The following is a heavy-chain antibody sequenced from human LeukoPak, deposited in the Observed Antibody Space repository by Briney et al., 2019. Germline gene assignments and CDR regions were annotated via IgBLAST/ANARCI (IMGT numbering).Heavy chain of an antibody. CDR2: ISSSSYI. CDR3: ARDDYTLYYYGMDV. CDR1: GFTFSSYS. D-gene: IGHD4-11*01. J-gene: IGHJ6*02. Sequence: GGSLRLSCAASGFTFSSYSMNWVRQAPGKGLEWVSSISSSSYIYYADSVKGRFTISRDNAKNSLYLQMNSLRAEDTAVYYCARDDYTLYYYGMDVWGQGTTVTVSS. V-gene: IGHV3-21*01.